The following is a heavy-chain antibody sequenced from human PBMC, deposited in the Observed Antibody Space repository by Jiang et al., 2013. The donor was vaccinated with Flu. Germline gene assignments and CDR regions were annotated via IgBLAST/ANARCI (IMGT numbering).Heavy chain of an antibody. J-gene: IGHJ5*02. D-gene: IGHD3-16*01. V-gene: IGHV1-69*04. Sequence: GAEVKKPGSPVKVSCKASGGTFSSYAISWVRQAPGQGLEWMGRIIPILGIANYAQKFQGRVTITADKSTSTAYMELSSLRSEDTAVYYCARDESTLRLGESGLNWFDPWGQGTLVTVSS. CDR2: IIPILGIA. CDR3: ARDESTLRLGESGLNWFDP. CDR1: GGTFSSYA.